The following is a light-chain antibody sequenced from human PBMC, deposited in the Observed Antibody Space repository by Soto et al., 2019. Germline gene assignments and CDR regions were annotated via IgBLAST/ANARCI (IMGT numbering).Light chain of an antibody. CDR3: QQYGSSPIT. CDR2: GAS. J-gene: IGKJ5*01. CDR1: QSVISTY. Sequence: EIVLTQSPGTLSLSPGERATLSCRASQSVISTYLAWYQQKPGQAPRLLIYGASSRATGIPDRFSGSGSGTDLTLTISRLEPEDFEVYYCQQYGSSPITFGQGTRLEIK. V-gene: IGKV3-20*01.